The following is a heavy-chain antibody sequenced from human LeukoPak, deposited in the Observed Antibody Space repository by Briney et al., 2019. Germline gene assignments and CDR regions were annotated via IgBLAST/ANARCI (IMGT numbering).Heavy chain of an antibody. V-gene: IGHV4-59*01. J-gene: IGHJ6*02. D-gene: IGHD6-19*01. CDR2: IYYGGST. CDR1: GGSISSYY. Sequence: PSETLSLTCTVSGGSISSYYWSWIRQPPGKGLEWIGYIYYGGSTNYNPSLKSRVTISVDTSKNQFSLKLSSVTAADTAMYYCARDGRIAVAGFYYYYGMDVWGQGTTVTVSS. CDR3: ARDGRIAVAGFYYYYGMDV.